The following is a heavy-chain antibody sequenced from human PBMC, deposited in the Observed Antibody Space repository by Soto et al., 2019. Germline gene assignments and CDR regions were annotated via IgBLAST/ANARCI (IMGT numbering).Heavy chain of an antibody. CDR2: ISSSSSYI. CDR3: ARDQRSSTWGDFDY. Sequence: EVQLVESGGGLVKPGGSLRLSCAASGFTFSDYSMNWVRQAPGKGLEWVSSISSSSSYIYYADSVKGRFTVSRDNAKISLYQQMNSLRAEDTAIYYCARDQRSSTWGDFDYWGQGTLVAVSS. J-gene: IGHJ4*02. D-gene: IGHD6-13*01. V-gene: IGHV3-21*01. CDR1: GFTFSDYS.